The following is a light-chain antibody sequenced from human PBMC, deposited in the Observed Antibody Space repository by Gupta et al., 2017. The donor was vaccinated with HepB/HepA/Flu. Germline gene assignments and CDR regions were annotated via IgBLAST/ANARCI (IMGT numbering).Light chain of an antibody. Sequence: EIVMTQSPGTLSLSPGERATLSHRAGQSVSSSYLAWYQQKPGQAPRLLIYGASSRATGIPDRFSGSGSGTDFTLTIIRLEPEDFAVYYCQQYGSSPLTFGGGTKVEIK. CDR1: QSVSSSY. J-gene: IGKJ4*01. CDR3: QQYGSSPLT. V-gene: IGKV3-20*01. CDR2: GAS.